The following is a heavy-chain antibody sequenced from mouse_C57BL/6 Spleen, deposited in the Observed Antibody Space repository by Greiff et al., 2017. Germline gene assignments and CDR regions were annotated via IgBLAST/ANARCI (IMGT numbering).Heavy chain of an antibody. Sequence: QVQLQQPGAELVMPGASVKLSCKASGYTFTSYWMHWVKPRPGQGLEWIGEIDPSDSYTNYNQKFKGKSTLPVDKSSSTAYMQLSSLTSEDSAVXYCASELRLDVYDFDYWGQGTTLTVSS. CDR3: ASELRLDVYDFDY. J-gene: IGHJ2*01. CDR2: IDPSDSYT. D-gene: IGHD3-2*02. V-gene: IGHV1-69*01. CDR1: GYTFTSYW.